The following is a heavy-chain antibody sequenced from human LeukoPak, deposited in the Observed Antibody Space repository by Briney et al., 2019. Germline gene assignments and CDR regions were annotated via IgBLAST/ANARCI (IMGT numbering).Heavy chain of an antibody. CDR2: IYYSGST. CDR1: GGSISSYY. Sequence: GSLRLSCTVSGGSISSYYWSWIRQPPGKGLEWIGYIYYSGSTNYNPSLKSRVTISVDTSKNQFSLKLSSVTAADTAVYYCARGRYYYYGMDVWGQGTTVTVSS. CDR3: ARGRYYYYGMDV. J-gene: IGHJ6*02. V-gene: IGHV4-59*01.